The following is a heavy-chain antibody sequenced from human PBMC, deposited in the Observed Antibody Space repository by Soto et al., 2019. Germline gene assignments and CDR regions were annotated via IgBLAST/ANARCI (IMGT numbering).Heavy chain of an antibody. CDR3: ARDSGPAGGGACDI. CDR2: VDVGGGST. CDR1: GFTFSTHA. D-gene: IGHD6-25*01. Sequence: EVQLLESGGGLVQPGGSLRLSCAASGFTFSTHAMIWVRQAPGKGLNWVSTVDVGGGSTYYTGSVKGRFTVSRDNSKNTVYLQLNTLRAEDTAIYFCARDSGPAGGGACDIWGQGTMVTVSS. V-gene: IGHV3-23*01. J-gene: IGHJ3*02.